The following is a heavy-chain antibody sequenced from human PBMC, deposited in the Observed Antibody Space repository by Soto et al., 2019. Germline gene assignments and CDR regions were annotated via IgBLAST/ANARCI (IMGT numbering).Heavy chain of an antibody. J-gene: IGHJ3*02. CDR2: IWYDGSNK. V-gene: IGHV3-33*01. CDR1: GFTFSSYG. Sequence: HPGGSLRLSCAASGFTFSSYGMHWVRQAPGKGLEWVAVIWYDGSNKYYAESVKGRFTMSRDNSKNTLYLQMNSLRAEDTAVYYCAADTVDAFDIWGQGTMVTVSS. CDR3: AADTVDAFDI.